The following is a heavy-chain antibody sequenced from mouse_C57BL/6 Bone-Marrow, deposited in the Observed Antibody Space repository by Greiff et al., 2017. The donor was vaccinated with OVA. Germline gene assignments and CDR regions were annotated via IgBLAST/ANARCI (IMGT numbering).Heavy chain of an antibody. J-gene: IGHJ2*01. CDR3: ARHGDYGSFFDY. D-gene: IGHD1-1*01. CDR1: GFTFSSYG. Sequence: EVKLVESGGDLVKPGGSLKLSCAASGFTFSSYGMSWVRQTPDKRLEWVATISSGGSYTYYPARVKGRFTISRDNAKNTLYLQMSSLKSEDTAMYDCARHGDYGSFFDYWGQGTTLTVSS. V-gene: IGHV5-6*01. CDR2: ISSGGSYT.